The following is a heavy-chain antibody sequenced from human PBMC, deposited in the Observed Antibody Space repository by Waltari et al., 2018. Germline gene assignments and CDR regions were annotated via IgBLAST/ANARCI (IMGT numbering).Heavy chain of an antibody. D-gene: IGHD1-1*01. CDR2: TSPDGFNK. CDR1: GFSLSKYA. J-gene: IGHJ4*02. V-gene: IGHV3-30*15. CDR3: ARGGSDRAPLDY. Sequence: QVQLVESGGGVVQSGRSLRLSCAASGFSLSKYAVHWVRQAPGKGVEGVGVTSPDGFNKYYADSVQGRFTISRDRSLQMSALRSEDTAVYYCARGGSDRAPLDYWGRGTLVTVSS.